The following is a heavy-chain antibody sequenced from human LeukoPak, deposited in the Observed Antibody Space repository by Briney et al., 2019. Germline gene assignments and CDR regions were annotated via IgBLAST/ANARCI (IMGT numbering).Heavy chain of an antibody. CDR2: IWYDGSNK. J-gene: IGHJ6*02. D-gene: IGHD6-19*01. V-gene: IGHV3-33*06. CDR3: AKGIGYSSGWLTPSQLGYYYGMDV. Sequence: GGSLRLSCAASGFTFSSYGMHWVRQAPGKGLEWVAVIWYDGSNKYYADSVKGRFTISRDNSKNTLYLQMNSLRAEDTAVYYCAKGIGYSSGWLTPSQLGYYYGMDVWGQGTTVTVSS. CDR1: GFTFSSYG.